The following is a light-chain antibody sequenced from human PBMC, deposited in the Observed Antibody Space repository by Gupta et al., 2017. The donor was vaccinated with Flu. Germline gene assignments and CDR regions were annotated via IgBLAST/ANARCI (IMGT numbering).Light chain of an antibody. J-gene: IGKJ3*01. Sequence: DIQMTQSPSSLSASVGDRVTITCQASQDISNYLNWYQQKPGKAPKLLIYDASNLETGVPSRCSGSGSGTDCTVTISSLQPEDIATYYCQQYDNLPLTFGPGTKVDIK. CDR1: QDISNY. CDR2: DAS. V-gene: IGKV1-33*01. CDR3: QQYDNLPLT.